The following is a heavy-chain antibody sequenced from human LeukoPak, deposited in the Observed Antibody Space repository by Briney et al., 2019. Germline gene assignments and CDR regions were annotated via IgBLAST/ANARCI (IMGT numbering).Heavy chain of an antibody. V-gene: IGHV1-3*01. CDR2: INAGNGNT. CDR3: ARVTLWFGYYFDY. J-gene: IGHJ4*02. Sequence: ASVKVSRKASGYTFTSYAMHWVRQAPGQRLEWMGWINAGNGNTKYSQKFQGRVTITRDTSASTAYMELSSLRSEDTAVYYCARVTLWFGYYFDYWGQGTLVTVSS. CDR1: GYTFTSYA. D-gene: IGHD3-10*01.